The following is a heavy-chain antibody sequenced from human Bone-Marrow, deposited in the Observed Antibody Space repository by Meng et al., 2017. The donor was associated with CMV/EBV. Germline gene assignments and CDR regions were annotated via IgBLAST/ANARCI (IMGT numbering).Heavy chain of an antibody. CDR1: GSTVSSNY. J-gene: IGHJ6*02. Sequence: GGSLRLSCAASGSTVSSNYMSWVRQAPGKGLEWVSVIYSGGSTYYADSVKGRFTISRDNSKNTLYLQMNSLRAEDTAVYYCARGDYGGTRGSYYYYYGMDVWGQGTTVTVSS. CDR2: IYSGGST. CDR3: ARGDYGGTRGSYYYYYGMDV. V-gene: IGHV3-53*01. D-gene: IGHD2-21*01.